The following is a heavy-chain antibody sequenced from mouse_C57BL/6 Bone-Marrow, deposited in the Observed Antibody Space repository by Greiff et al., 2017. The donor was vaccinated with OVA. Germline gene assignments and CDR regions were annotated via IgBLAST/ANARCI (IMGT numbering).Heavy chain of an antibody. D-gene: IGHD3-2*02. V-gene: IGHV14-4*01. CDR3: TTGGSGYSFAY. Sequence: EVKLQQSGAELVRPGASVKLSCTASGFNIKDDYMHWVKQRPEQGLEWIGWIDPENGDTEYASKFQGKATITADTSSNTAYLQLSSLTSEDTAVYYCTTGGSGYSFAYWGQGTLVTVSA. J-gene: IGHJ3*01. CDR2: IDPENGDT. CDR1: GFNIKDDY.